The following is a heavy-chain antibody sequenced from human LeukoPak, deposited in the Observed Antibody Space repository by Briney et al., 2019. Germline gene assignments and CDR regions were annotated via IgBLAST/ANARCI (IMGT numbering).Heavy chain of an antibody. CDR2: INHSGST. J-gene: IGHJ5*02. V-gene: IGHV4-34*01. CDR3: ARAELGMVRGVPSWFDP. Sequence: SETLSLTCAVYGGSFSGYDWSWIRRPPGKGLEWIGEINHSGSTNYNPSLKSRVTISVDTSKNQFSLKLSSVTAADTAVYYCARAELGMVRGVPSWFDPWGQGTLVTVSS. D-gene: IGHD3-10*01. CDR1: GGSFSGYD.